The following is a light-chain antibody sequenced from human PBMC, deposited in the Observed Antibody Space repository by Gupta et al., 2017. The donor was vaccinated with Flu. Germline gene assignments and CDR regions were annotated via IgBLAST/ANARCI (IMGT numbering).Light chain of an antibody. J-gene: IGKJ4*01. CDR1: QSVTSTY. CDR2: GAS. Sequence: EIVLTQSPGTLSSSPGERATLPCRASQSVTSTYLAWFQQKPGQAPRLLMYGASTRATGIPDRFSGSGSGTDFTLTISRLEPEDFAVYFCHQFGTSPLTFGGGTKVEIK. V-gene: IGKV3-20*01. CDR3: HQFGTSPLT.